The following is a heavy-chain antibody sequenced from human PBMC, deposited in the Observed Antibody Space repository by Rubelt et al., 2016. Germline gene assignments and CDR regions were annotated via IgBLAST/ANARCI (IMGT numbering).Heavy chain of an antibody. D-gene: IGHD3-3*01. CDR3: ARAETTYYDFWSGYYFDWFDP. Sequence: LGWVGIINPSGGSTSYAQKFQGRVTMTRDTSTSTVYMELSSLRSEDTAVYYCARAETTYYDFWSGYYFDWFDPWGQGTLVTVSS. J-gene: IGHJ5*02. CDR2: INPSGGST. V-gene: IGHV1-46*01.